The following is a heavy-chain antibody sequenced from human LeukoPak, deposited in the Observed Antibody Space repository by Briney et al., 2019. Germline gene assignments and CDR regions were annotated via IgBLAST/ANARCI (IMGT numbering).Heavy chain of an antibody. Sequence: GGSLRLSCAASGFTFISYAMSWVRQAPGKGLEWVSAISDSGGSTYYADSVKGRFTISRDNSKNTLYLQMYSLRAEDTAVYYCAKGFRMITFGGVIFDYWGQGTLVTVSS. CDR2: ISDSGGST. CDR3: AKGFRMITFGGVIFDY. D-gene: IGHD3-16*01. V-gene: IGHV3-23*01. CDR1: GFTFISYA. J-gene: IGHJ4*02.